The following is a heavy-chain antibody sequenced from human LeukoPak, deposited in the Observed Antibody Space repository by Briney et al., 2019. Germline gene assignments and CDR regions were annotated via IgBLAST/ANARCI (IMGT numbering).Heavy chain of an antibody. CDR2: LSWDSYSV. D-gene: IGHD6-6*01. CDR1: GFSFDEYT. J-gene: IGHJ4*02. CDR3: ARDARRLSSSPYYFDC. V-gene: IGHV3-9*01. Sequence: PGGSLRLSCTASGFSFDEYTMHWVRQVPGKGLEWVSGLSWDSYSVGYADSVKGRFTISRDNAKNSLYFQMNSLRPEDTAFYYCARDARRLSSSPYYFDCWGQGTLVTVSS.